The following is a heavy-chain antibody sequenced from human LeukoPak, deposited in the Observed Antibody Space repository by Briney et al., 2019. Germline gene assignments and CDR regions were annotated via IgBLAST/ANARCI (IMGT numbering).Heavy chain of an antibody. Sequence: PSETLSLTCTVSGGSISSGSYYWSWIRQPAGKGLEWIGRIYTSGSTNYNPSLKSRVTISVDTSKNQFSLKLSSVTAADTAVYYCARDLVPDYYGSGETPDRPTPGFDYWGQGTLVTVSS. CDR3: ARDLVPDYYGSGETPDRPTPGFDY. J-gene: IGHJ4*02. D-gene: IGHD3-10*01. CDR1: GGSISSGSYY. V-gene: IGHV4-61*02. CDR2: IYTSGST.